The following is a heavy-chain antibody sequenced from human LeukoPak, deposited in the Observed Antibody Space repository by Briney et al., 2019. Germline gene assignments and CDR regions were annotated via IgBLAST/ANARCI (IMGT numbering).Heavy chain of an antibody. CDR3: AKGAAAGTRNFDY. J-gene: IGHJ4*02. CDR2: ISSSSSYI. Sequence: GGSLRLSCAASGFPFSSYSMNWVRQAPGKGLEWVSSISSSSSYIYYADSVKGRFTISRDNAKNSLYLQMNSLRAEDTAVYYCAKGAAAGTRNFDYWGQGTLVTVSS. D-gene: IGHD6-13*01. CDR1: GFPFSSYS. V-gene: IGHV3-21*01.